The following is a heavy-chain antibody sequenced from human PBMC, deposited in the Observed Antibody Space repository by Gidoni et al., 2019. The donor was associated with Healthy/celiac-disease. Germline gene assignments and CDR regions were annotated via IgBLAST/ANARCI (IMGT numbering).Heavy chain of an antibody. J-gene: IGHJ4*02. CDR3: AKVGSRPWIQLWLRSPPEEDY. CDR2: ISGSGGST. Sequence: VSAISGSGGSTYYADSVKGRFTISRDNSKNTLYLQMNSLRAEDTAVYYCAKVGSRPWIQLWLRSPPEEDYWGQGTLVTVSS. D-gene: IGHD5-18*01. V-gene: IGHV3-23*01.